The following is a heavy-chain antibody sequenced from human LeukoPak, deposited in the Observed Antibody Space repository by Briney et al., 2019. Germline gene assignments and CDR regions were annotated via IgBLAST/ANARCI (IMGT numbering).Heavy chain of an antibody. D-gene: IGHD3-3*01. J-gene: IGHJ6*02. V-gene: IGHV1-8*01. CDR1: GYTFTSYD. Sequence: ASVKVSCKASGYTFTSYDINWVRQATGQGLEWMGWMNPNSGNTGYAQKFQGSVTMTRNTSISTAYVELSSLRSEDTAVYYCARVRFLEWSKINYYYYGMDVWGQGTTVTVSS. CDR3: ARVRFLEWSKINYYYYGMDV. CDR2: MNPNSGNT.